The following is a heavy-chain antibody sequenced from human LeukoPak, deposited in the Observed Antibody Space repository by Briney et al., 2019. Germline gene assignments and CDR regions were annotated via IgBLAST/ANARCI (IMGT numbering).Heavy chain of an antibody. J-gene: IGHJ6*02. V-gene: IGHV3-23*01. Sequence: GGSLRLSCAASGFTFSDYAMSWVRQAPEKGLEWVSTISHVGGTYYADSVRGRFTISRDDSKNMVYLQMDSLRAEDTAVYYCAKDKGWGYSSYDYYGMDVWGQGTTVTVSS. CDR1: GFTFSDYA. CDR2: ISHVGGT. CDR3: AKDKGWGYSSYDYYGMDV. D-gene: IGHD1-26*01.